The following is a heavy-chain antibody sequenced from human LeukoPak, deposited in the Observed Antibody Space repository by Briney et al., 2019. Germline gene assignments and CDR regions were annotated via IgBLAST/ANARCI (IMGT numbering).Heavy chain of an antibody. CDR1: GFTFSSYW. D-gene: IGHD3-22*01. CDR2: INSDGSST. Sequence: GGSLRLSCAASGFTFSSYWMHWVRQAPGKGLVWVSRINSDGSSTSYADSVKGRFTISRDNAKNTLYLQMNSLRAEDTAVYYCARVATYYDSSGYNSGYFDYWGQGTLVTVSS. V-gene: IGHV3-74*01. CDR3: ARVATYYDSSGYNSGYFDY. J-gene: IGHJ4*02.